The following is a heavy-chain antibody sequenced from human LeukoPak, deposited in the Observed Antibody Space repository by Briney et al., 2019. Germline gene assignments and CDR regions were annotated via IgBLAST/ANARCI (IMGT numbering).Heavy chain of an antibody. CDR2: IIPLSGTA. D-gene: IGHD3-22*01. J-gene: IGHJ4*02. CDR1: GGTFSSYA. CDR3: ARGFHYDSSGYYYFY. V-gene: IGHV1-69*05. Sequence: SVKVSCKASGGTFSSYAISWVRQAPGQGLDWMGGIIPLSGTANYAQKFQGRLTITTDESTSTAYMELSSLRSEDTAVYYCARGFHYDSSGYYYFYWGQGTLVTVSS.